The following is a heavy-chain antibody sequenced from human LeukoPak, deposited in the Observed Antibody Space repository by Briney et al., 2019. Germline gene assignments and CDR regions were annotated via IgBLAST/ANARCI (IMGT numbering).Heavy chain of an antibody. V-gene: IGHV3-21*01. J-gene: IGHJ5*02. CDR1: VFTFSSYI. CDR2: ISSSSSYI. Sequence: GGSLRLSCAASVFTFSSYIMNWVRQAPGRGLEGVSSISSSSSYIYYAGSVKGGFTISRDNDKNSLYLQMNSLPDKDTAVYYCASCIWFGELYRFDPWGQGTLVTVSS. CDR3: ASCIWFGELYRFDP. D-gene: IGHD3-10*01.